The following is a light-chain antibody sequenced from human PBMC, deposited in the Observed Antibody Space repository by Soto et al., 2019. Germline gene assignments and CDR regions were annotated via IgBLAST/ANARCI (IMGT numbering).Light chain of an antibody. Sequence: QCALTQPPSASGVPGQSVTISCTGTSSDVGGYNYVSWYQQHPGKAPKLMIYEVSKRPSGVPDRFSGSKSGNTASLTVSGLQAEDEADYYCSSHAGSKRVFGTGTKVTVL. V-gene: IGLV2-8*01. CDR3: SSHAGSKRV. CDR1: SSDVGGYNY. CDR2: EVS. J-gene: IGLJ1*01.